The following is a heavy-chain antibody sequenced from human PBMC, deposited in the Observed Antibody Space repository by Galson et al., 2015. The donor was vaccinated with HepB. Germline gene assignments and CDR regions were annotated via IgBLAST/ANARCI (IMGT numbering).Heavy chain of an antibody. J-gene: IGHJ3*02. CDR1: GYTLTELS. Sequence: SVKVSCKVSGYTLTELSMHWVRQAPGKGLEWMGGFDPEDGETIYAQKFQGRVTVTEDTSTDTAYMELSSLRSEDTAVYYCATTGRDDYGGNQGAFDIWGQGTMVTVSS. V-gene: IGHV1-24*01. CDR3: ATTGRDDYGGNQGAFDI. CDR2: FDPEDGET. D-gene: IGHD4-23*01.